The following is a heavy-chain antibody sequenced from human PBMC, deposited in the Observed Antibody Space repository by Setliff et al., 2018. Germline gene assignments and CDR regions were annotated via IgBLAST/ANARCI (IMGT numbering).Heavy chain of an antibody. CDR1: GFTFSSYW. V-gene: IGHV3-74*03. Sequence: GGSLRLSCAASGFTFSSYWMHWVRQAPGKGLVWVSRLNEDGSTTTYADSVKGRFTISRGNAKNSLYLQMNSLRAEDTALYYCARVPRIIIMVGVISHYYYRDVWGKGTTVTAP. D-gene: IGHD3-3*02. J-gene: IGHJ6*03. CDR3: ARVPRIIIMVGVISHYYYRDV. CDR2: LNEDGSTT.